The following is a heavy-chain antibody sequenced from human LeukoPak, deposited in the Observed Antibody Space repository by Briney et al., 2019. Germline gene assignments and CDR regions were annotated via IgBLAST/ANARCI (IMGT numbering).Heavy chain of an antibody. CDR3: TRRAVSTSWRDF. CDR2: IYYSGST. D-gene: IGHD6-13*01. CDR1: GGSISSSSYH. Sequence: PSDTLSLTCTVSGGSISSSSYHWAWIRQPPGKGLDWIGNIYYSGSTIYSPSLKSRVTISIDTSKIQFSLRLTSVTAADTAVYYRTRRAVSTSWRDFWGQGTLVTVSS. V-gene: IGHV4-39*01. J-gene: IGHJ4*02.